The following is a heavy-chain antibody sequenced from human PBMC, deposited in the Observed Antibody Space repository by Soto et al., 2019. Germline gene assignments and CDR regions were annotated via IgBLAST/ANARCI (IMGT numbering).Heavy chain of an antibody. CDR1: GFIFSTSW. D-gene: IGHD2-15*01. CDR3: ARDRAFTCYDY. CDR2: INEDGSQE. Sequence: ELQLVESGGGLVHPGGSLRLSCAASGFIFSTSWMTWVRQAPGKGLEWVAGINEDGSQEYYVDSVKGRFIISRDNARNSLYLQMNSLRAEDTAVYYCARDRAFTCYDYWGQGTVDTVSS. J-gene: IGHJ4*02. V-gene: IGHV3-7*05.